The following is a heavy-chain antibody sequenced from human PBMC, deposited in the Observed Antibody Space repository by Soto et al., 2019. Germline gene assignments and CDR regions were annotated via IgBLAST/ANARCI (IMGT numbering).Heavy chain of an antibody. V-gene: IGHV3-23*01. CDR1: GFTFSSYA. CDR2: ISGSGGST. Sequence: EVQLLESGGGLVQPGGSLRLSCAASGFTFSSYAMSWVRQAPGKGLEWVSAISGSGGSTYYADSVKGRFTISRDNSKNTLYLQMNSLRAEDTAVYYCAVGGFTMIVVVTPSGDYWGQGPLVTVSS. CDR3: AVGGFTMIVVVTPSGDY. J-gene: IGHJ4*02. D-gene: IGHD3-22*01.